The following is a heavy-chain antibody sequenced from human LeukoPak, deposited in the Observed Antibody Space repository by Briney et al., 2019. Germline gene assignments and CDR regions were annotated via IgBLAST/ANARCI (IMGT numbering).Heavy chain of an antibody. CDR2: IHHSGST. V-gene: IGHV4-4*02. D-gene: IGHD3-10*01. CDR3: ARESSPDYYDSGSYSQMGGAFDL. J-gene: IGHJ2*01. Sequence: PSGTLSLTCAVSGGSISSSNWWNWVRQPPGKGLEWIGEIHHSGSTNYNPSLKSRVTISVDKSKNQFSLKLSSVTAADTAVYYCARESSPDYYDSGSYSQMGGAFDLWGRGTLVTVSS. CDR1: GGSISSSNW.